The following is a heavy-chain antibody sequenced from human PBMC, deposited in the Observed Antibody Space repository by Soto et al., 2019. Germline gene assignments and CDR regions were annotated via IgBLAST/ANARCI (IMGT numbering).Heavy chain of an antibody. CDR2: INPISGKE. J-gene: IGHJ5*02. V-gene: IGHV1-69*14. Sequence: QVQLVQSGAEVKKPGSSVKVSCQASGGSFSTYAISWVRQAPGQGLEWMGGINPISGKENYAQKVQGRVTLTAEKSTTTSHMEMSSLRPEDMAVYYCGLSTNGTPDDWVDPWGPGVLGTVFS. CDR1: GGSFSTYA. D-gene: IGHD1-7*01. CDR3: GLSTNGTPDDWVDP.